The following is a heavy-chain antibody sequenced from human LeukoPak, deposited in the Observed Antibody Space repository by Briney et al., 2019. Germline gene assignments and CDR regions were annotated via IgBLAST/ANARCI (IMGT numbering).Heavy chain of an antibody. CDR1: GFTFSNYW. Sequence: GGSLRLSCAASGFTFSNYWMSWVRQAPGKGLQWVANIKEDGSEKYYVDSVKGRFTISRDNAKNSLYLQMNSLRAEDTAVYYCARDEVIAARGFDYWGQGTLVTVSS. V-gene: IGHV3-7*01. CDR3: ARDEVIAARGFDY. D-gene: IGHD6-13*01. CDR2: IKEDGSEK. J-gene: IGHJ4*02.